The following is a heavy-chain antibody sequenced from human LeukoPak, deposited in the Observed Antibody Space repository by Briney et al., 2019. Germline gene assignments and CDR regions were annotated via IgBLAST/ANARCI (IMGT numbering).Heavy chain of an antibody. CDR3: ARQNTYYYDNPLSRPVDY. J-gene: IGHJ4*02. CDR2: IYYSGST. V-gene: IGHV4-39*07. CDR1: GGSISSSSYY. D-gene: IGHD3-22*01. Sequence: SETLSLTCTVSGGSISSSSYYWGWIRQPPGKGLEWIGSIYYSGSTYYNPSLKSRVTISVDTSKNQFSLKLSSVTAADPAVYYCARQNTYYYDNPLSRPVDYWGQGTLVTVSS.